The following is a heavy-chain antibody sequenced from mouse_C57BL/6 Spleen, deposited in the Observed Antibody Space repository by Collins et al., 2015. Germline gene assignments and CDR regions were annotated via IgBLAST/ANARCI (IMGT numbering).Heavy chain of an antibody. J-gene: IGHJ2*01. CDR1: GYSFKSYY. V-gene: IGHV1-66*01. CDR3: ARGAYYGTTGYFDY. CDR2: IYPGSGNT. Sequence: QVQLQQSGPELVKPGASVKISCKASGYSFKSYYIHWVKQRPGQGLEWIGWIYPGSGNTKYNEKFKGKATLTADTSSSTAYMQLSSLTSEDSAVYYCARGAYYGTTGYFDYWGQGTTLTVSS. D-gene: IGHD1-1*02.